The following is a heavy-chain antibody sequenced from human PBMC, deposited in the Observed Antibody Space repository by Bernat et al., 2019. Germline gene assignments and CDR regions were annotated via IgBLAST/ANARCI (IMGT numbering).Heavy chain of an antibody. CDR2: ISSSSSYT. CDR1: GFTFSDYY. J-gene: IGHJ4*02. V-gene: IGHV3-11*06. CDR3: ASEFYGSASYYSDY. Sequence: QVQLVESGGGLVKPGGSLRLSCAASGFTFSDYYMSWIRQAPGKGLEWVSYISSSSSYTNYADSVKGRFTISRDNAKNTLYLQMNSLRAEDTAVYYCASEFYGSASYYSDYWGQGTLVTVSS. D-gene: IGHD3-10*01.